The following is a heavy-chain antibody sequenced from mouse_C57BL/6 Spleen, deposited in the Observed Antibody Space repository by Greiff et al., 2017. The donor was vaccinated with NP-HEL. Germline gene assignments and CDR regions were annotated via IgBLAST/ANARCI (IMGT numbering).Heavy chain of an antibody. Sequence: EVKLQESGPGLVKPSQSLSLTCSVTGYSITSGYFWYLIRQPPGNKLEWMGYISYDGSNNYNPSLKNRISITRDTSKNQFFLKLNSVTTEDTATYYCARDSDLYAMDYWGQGTSVTVSS. J-gene: IGHJ4*01. V-gene: IGHV3-6*01. CDR1: GYSITSGYF. CDR3: ARDSDLYAMDY. CDR2: ISYDGSN.